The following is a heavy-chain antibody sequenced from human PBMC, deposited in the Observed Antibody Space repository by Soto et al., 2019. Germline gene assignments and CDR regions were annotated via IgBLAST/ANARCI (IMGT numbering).Heavy chain of an antibody. Sequence: EVQLVESGGRLVQPGRSLRLSCVGTGLNFDDFAMHWVQQAPGKGLEWVSGITWNSRVLAYADSVKGRFTISRDNVRNSLYLQMDSLRDEDTALYYCAKGRYDFWSPYYFDSWGQGTLVTVSS. CDR3: AKGRYDFWSPYYFDS. CDR2: ITWNSRVL. CDR1: GLNFDDFA. J-gene: IGHJ4*02. D-gene: IGHD3-3*01. V-gene: IGHV3-9*01.